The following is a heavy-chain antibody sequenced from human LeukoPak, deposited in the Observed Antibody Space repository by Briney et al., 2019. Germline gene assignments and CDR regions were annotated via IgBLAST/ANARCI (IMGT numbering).Heavy chain of an antibody. CDR2: TYYRSKWFN. CDR1: GDSVSSNSAA. CDR3: AGEPEQQLVRAWFDP. V-gene: IGHV6-1*01. Sequence: SQTLALTCVISGDSVSSNSAAWNWIRQSPSRGLECLGRTYYRSKWFNDYAVSVKGRITIKPDTSKNQFSLQLNSVTPEDTAVYYCAGEPEQQLVRAWFDPWGQGTLVTVSS. J-gene: IGHJ5*02. D-gene: IGHD6-13*01.